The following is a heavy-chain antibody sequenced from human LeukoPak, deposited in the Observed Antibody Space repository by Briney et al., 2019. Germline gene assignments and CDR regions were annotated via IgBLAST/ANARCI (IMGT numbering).Heavy chain of an antibody. CDR2: INHSGST. CDR3: AIISGYSYGTPYFDY. Sequence: SETLSLTCAVYGGSFSGYYWSWIRQPPGKGLEWIGEINHSGSTNYNPSLKSRVTISVDKSKNQFSLKLSSVTAADTAVYYCAIISGYSYGTPYFDYWGQGTLVTVSS. V-gene: IGHV4-34*01. CDR1: GGSFSGYY. D-gene: IGHD5-18*01. J-gene: IGHJ4*02.